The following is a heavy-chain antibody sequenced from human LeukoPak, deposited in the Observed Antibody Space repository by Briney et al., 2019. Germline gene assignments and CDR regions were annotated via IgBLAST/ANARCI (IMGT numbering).Heavy chain of an antibody. CDR2: IKQDGSEK. V-gene: IGHV3-7*01. J-gene: IGHJ4*02. CDR1: GFTFSSYW. CDR3: ASGQWLRLLFDY. Sequence: GGSLRLSCAASGFTFSSYWMSWVRQAPGKGLEWVANIKQDGSEKYYVDSVKGRFTISRDNAKDSLYLQMNSLRAEDTAVYYCASGQWLRLLFDYWGQGTLVTVSS. D-gene: IGHD5-12*01.